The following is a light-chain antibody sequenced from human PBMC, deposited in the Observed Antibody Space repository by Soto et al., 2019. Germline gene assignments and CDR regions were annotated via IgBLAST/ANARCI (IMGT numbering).Light chain of an antibody. J-gene: IGKJ2*01. V-gene: IGKV3-20*01. CDR1: QSISGTY. CDR3: QQYGSSPQYT. Sequence: EIVLTQSPGTLSLSPGERATLSCRASQSISGTYLSWYQQKPGQAPRLLIYGASSRATGIPDRFSGSGSGTDFILTISRLEPEDFAVYYCQQYGSSPQYTFGQGTKLEIK. CDR2: GAS.